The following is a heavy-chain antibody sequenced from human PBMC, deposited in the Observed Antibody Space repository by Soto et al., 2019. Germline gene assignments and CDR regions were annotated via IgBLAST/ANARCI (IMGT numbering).Heavy chain of an antibody. Sequence: SCAASGFTFSSYAMNWVRQAPGKGLEWASVISGSDSSTYYADSVKSRLTITKDTSKNQVVLTMTNMDPVDTATYYCAHYFRAMLAAMDVWGQGTTVTVSS. CDR1: GFTFSSYA. J-gene: IGHJ6*02. V-gene: IGHV3-23*01. CDR2: ISGSDSST. CDR3: AHYFRAMLAAMDV. D-gene: IGHD6-19*01.